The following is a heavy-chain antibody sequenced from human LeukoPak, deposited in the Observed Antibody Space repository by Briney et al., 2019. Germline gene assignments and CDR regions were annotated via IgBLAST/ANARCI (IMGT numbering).Heavy chain of an antibody. CDR3: ARDLRAAGTPPFDY. CDR1: GFTFSSYS. V-gene: IGHV3-21*01. D-gene: IGHD6-13*01. CDR2: ISSSSSYI. Sequence: GGSLRLSCVASGFTFSSYSMNWVRQAPGKGLEWVSSISSSSSYIYYADSVKGRFTISRDNAKNSLYLQMNSLRAEDTAVYYCARDLRAAGTPPFDYWGQGTLVTVSS. J-gene: IGHJ4*02.